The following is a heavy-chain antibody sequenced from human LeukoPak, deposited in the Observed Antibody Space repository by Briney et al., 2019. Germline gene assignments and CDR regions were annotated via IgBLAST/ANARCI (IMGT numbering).Heavy chain of an antibody. J-gene: IGHJ4*02. CDR3: ARGSTRCYECLFF. V-gene: IGHV3-66*01. CDR2: INSAGS. CDR1: GFTVSSNY. Sequence: GGSLRLSCVASGFTVSSNYMSWVRQAPGRGLEWVSLINSAGSYYADSVKGRFTISRDNSKNTLYLQMNSLRAEDTAVYYCARGSTRCYECLFFWGQGTLVTVSS. D-gene: IGHD2-2*01.